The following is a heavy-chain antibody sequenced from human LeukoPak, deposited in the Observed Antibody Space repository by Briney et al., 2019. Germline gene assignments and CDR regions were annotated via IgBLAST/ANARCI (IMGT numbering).Heavy chain of an antibody. D-gene: IGHD3-10*01. CDR1: GGSVSSGSYY. CDR2: IYYSGST. Sequence: SETLSLTCTVSGGSVSSGSYYWSWIRLPPGKGLEWIGYIYYSGSTNYNPSLKSRVTISVDTSKNQFSLKLSSVTAADTAVYYCARGVAEVLWFGELLYPGNWFDPWGQGTLVTVSS. V-gene: IGHV4-61*01. CDR3: ARGVAEVLWFGELLYPGNWFDP. J-gene: IGHJ5*02.